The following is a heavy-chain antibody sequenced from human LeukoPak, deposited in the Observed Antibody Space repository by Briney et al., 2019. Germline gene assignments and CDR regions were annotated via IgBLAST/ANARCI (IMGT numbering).Heavy chain of an antibody. J-gene: IGHJ5*02. CDR3: ARTYRSGSLWFDP. D-gene: IGHD3-22*01. Sequence: PSETLSLTCTVSGGSISSYYWSWIRQPPGKGLDWIGYIYYSGSTNYNPSLKSRVTISVDTSKNQFSLKLSSVTAADTAVYYCARTYRSGSLWFDPWGQGTLVTVSS. V-gene: IGHV4-59*01. CDR2: IYYSGST. CDR1: GGSISSYY.